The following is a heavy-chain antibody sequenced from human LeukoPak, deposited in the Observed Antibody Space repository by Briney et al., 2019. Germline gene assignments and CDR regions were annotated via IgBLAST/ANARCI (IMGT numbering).Heavy chain of an antibody. D-gene: IGHD1-26*01. CDR2: INPNSGGT. CDR1: AYTFTGYY. V-gene: IGHV1-2*02. CDR3: ARDYYDQGKTFDY. J-gene: IGHJ4*02. Sequence: GASVKVSCKASAYTFTGYYMHWVRQAPGQGLEWMGWINPNSGGTNYAQKFQGRVTMTRDTSISTAYMELSRLRSDDTAVYYCARDYYDQGKTFDYWGQGTLVTVSS.